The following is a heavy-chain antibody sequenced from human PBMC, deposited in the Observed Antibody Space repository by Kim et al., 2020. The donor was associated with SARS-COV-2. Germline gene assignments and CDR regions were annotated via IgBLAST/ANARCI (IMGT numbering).Heavy chain of an antibody. Sequence: SETLSLTCTVSGGSISSYYWSWIRQPPGKGLEWIGYIYYSGSTNYNPSLKSRVTISVDTSKNQFSLKLSSVTAADTAVYYCARVRGSDSGYDAFDIWGQGTMVTVSS. CDR3: ARVRGSDSGYDAFDI. CDR2: IYYSGST. J-gene: IGHJ3*02. CDR1: GGSISSYY. V-gene: IGHV4-59*01. D-gene: IGHD3-22*01.